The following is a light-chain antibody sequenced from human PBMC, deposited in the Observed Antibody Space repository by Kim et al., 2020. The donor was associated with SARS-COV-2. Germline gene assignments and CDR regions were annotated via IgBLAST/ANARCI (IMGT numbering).Light chain of an antibody. CDR3: NSRDSSGNHLWV. CDR1: SLRNYY. CDR2: GKN. V-gene: IGLV3-19*01. Sequence: LGKTVRIKCQGDSLRNYYASWYQQKPGQAPVLVIYGKNNRPSGIPDRFSGSSSGNTASLTITGAQAEDEADYYCNSRDSSGNHLWVFGGGTQLTVL. J-gene: IGLJ3*02.